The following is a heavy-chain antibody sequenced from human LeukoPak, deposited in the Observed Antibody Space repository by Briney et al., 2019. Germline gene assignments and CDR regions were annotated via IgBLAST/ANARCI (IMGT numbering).Heavy chain of an antibody. CDR1: GYIFTTYG. V-gene: IGHV1-18*01. Sequence: ASVKVSCKASGYIFTTYGISWVRQARGQGLEWMGWISGYNDDTNYAQKLQGRVTMTTDTSTSTAYMELRSLTSDDTAVYYCARDHGFSGGSYFDTFDIWGRGTMVTVSS. D-gene: IGHD1-26*01. CDR2: ISGYNDDT. CDR3: ARDHGFSGGSYFDTFDI. J-gene: IGHJ3*02.